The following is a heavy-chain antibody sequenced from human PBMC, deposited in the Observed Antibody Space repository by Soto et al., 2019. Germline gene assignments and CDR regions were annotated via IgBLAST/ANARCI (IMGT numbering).Heavy chain of an antibody. CDR2: ISFDGDKI. D-gene: IGHD6-19*01. CDR3: AKGAGGSGWSEYLNH. CDR1: GFTFSNFG. Sequence: QVQLVESGGGVVQPGNSLRLSCVASGFTFSNFGMHWVRQAPGKGLECVALISFDGDKINYADSVKGRVTISRDNSKSTLYLQFNSLRPEDTAVYYCAKGAGGSGWSEYLNHGGQGTLVTVSS. J-gene: IGHJ1*01. V-gene: IGHV3-30*18.